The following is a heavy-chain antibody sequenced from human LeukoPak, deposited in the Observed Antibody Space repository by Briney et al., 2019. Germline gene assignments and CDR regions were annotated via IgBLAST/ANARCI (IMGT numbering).Heavy chain of an antibody. CDR2: ISYDGSNK. D-gene: IGHD5-12*01. J-gene: IGHJ4*02. CDR3: AKDREGYSGYCIDY. CDR1: GFTFSSYG. V-gene: IGHV3-30*18. Sequence: PGGSLRLSCAASGFTFSSYGMHWVRQAPGKGLEWVAVISYDGSNKYYADSVKGRFTISRDNSKNTLYLQMNSLRAEDTAVYYCAKDREGYSGYCIDYWGQGTLVTVSS.